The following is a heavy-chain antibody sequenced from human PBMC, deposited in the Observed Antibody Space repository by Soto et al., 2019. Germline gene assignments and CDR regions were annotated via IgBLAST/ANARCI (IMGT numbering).Heavy chain of an antibody. D-gene: IGHD3-9*01. J-gene: IGHJ5*02. V-gene: IGHV1-8*01. CDR3: ARSKSGLARLRYFDWLRKGSWSDP. CDR1: GYTFTSYD. CDR2: MNPNSGNT. Sequence: GASVKVSCKASGYTFTSYDINWVRQATGQGLEWMRWMNPNSGNTGYAQKFQGRVTMTRNTSISTAYMELSSLRSEDTAVYYCARSKSGLARLRYFDWLRKGSWSDPWR.